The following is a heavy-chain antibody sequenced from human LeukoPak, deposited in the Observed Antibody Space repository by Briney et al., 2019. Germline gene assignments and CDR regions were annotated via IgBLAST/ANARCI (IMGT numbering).Heavy chain of an antibody. V-gene: IGHV3-30*02. Sequence: GGSLRLSCAASGFTFSSCGMHWVRQAPGKGLEWVAVIWYDGSNKYYADSVKGRFTISRDNSKNTLYLQMNSLRAEDTAVYYCVKGLAVAGTNYYYGMDVWGKGTTVTVSS. CDR2: IWYDGSNK. J-gene: IGHJ6*04. D-gene: IGHD6-19*01. CDR3: VKGLAVAGTNYYYGMDV. CDR1: GFTFSSCG.